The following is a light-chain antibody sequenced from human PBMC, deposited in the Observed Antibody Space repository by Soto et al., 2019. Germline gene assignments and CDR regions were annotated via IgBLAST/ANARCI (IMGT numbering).Light chain of an antibody. CDR2: EVS. CDR1: SSDVGGYNY. V-gene: IGLV2-14*01. J-gene: IGLJ3*02. CDR3: SSYTSSSTWV. Sequence: QSALTQPASVSGSPRQSITISCTGTSSDVGGYNYVSWYQQHPGKAPKLMIYEVSNRPSGVSNRFSGSKSGNTASLTISGLQAEGEADYYCSSYTSSSTWVFGGGTKLTVL.